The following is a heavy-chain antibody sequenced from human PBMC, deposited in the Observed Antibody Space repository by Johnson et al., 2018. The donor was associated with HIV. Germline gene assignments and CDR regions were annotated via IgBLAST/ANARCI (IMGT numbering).Heavy chain of an antibody. CDR2: IGTAGDT. CDR3: ARDQDVDSNAWLDAFNI. Sequence: MLLVESGGGLVKPGGSLRLSCAASGFTFSSYDMHWVRQATGKGLEWVSAIGTAGDTYYPGSVKGRFTISRENAKNSLYLQMNSLRAGDTAVYYCARDQDVDSNAWLDAFNIWGQGTVVAGSS. V-gene: IGHV3-13*01. D-gene: IGHD3-22*01. J-gene: IGHJ3*02. CDR1: GFTFSSYD.